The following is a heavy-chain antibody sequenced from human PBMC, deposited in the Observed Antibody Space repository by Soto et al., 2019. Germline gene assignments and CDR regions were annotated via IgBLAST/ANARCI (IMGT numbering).Heavy chain of an antibody. D-gene: IGHD2-15*01. CDR1: GYTFTSYS. V-gene: IGHV1-3*01. Sequence: ASVEVSCKASGYTFTSYSMHWVREAPGQRLEWMGWINAGNGNTKYSKKFQGRVTITRDTSASTAYMELSSLRSEDTAVYYCAREVVAASGPGFDPWGQGTLVTVSS. CDR3: AREVVAASGPGFDP. J-gene: IGHJ5*02. CDR2: INAGNGNT.